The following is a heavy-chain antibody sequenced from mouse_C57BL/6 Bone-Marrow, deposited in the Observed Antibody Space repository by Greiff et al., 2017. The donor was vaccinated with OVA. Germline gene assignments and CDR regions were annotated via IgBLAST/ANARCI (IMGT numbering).Heavy chain of an antibody. V-gene: IGHV7-3*01. J-gene: IGHJ2*01. D-gene: IGHD1-1*01. Sequence: EVTLVESGGGLVQPGGSLSLSCAASGFTFTDYYMSWVRQPPGKALEWLGFIRNKANGYTTEYSASVKGRFTISRENSQSILYLQMNALRAEDSATYYCARLIYYYGLFDYWGQGTTLTVSS. CDR3: ARLIYYYGLFDY. CDR1: GFTFTDYY. CDR2: IRNKANGYTT.